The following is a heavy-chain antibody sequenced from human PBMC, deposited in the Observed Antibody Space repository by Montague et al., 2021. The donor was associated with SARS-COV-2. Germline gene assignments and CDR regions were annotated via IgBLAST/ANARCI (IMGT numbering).Heavy chain of an antibody. CDR2: VSRTGIT. CDR1: GDSVSSRKW. J-gene: IGHJ4*02. D-gene: IGHD6-19*01. CDR3: PRGLTVAGTDY. Sequence: SETLSLTCALSGDSVSSRKWWAWVRQSPMKGLEWIGEVSRTGITTFNPSLKSRVTISLVVSKNLFSLNLTSVTAADTAIYYCPRGLTVAGTDYWGQGSLVTVSS. V-gene: IGHV4-4*02.